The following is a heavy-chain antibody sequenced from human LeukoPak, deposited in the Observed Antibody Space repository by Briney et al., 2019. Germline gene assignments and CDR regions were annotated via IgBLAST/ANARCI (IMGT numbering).Heavy chain of an antibody. CDR3: ARAREAAILGLNY. Sequence: SSVKVSCKASGGTFSSYTISWVRQAPGQGLEWMGRIIPILGIANYAQKFQGRVTITADKSTSTAYMELSSLRSEDTAVYYCARAREAAILGLNYWGQGTLVTVSS. J-gene: IGHJ4*02. CDR2: IIPILGIA. CDR1: GGTFSSYT. V-gene: IGHV1-69*02. D-gene: IGHD2-2*02.